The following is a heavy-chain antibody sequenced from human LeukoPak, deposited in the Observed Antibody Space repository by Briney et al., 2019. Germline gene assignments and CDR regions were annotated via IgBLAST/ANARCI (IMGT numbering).Heavy chain of an antibody. CDR3: ARSGYDTYDLDY. V-gene: IGHV4-59*01. J-gene: IGHJ4*02. Sequence: SETLPLTCTVSGGSISSYYWSWIRQPPGKGLEWIGYIYYSGSTNYNPSLKSRVTISVDTSKNQFSLKLSSVTAADTAVYYCARSGYDTYDLDYWGQGTLVTVSS. CDR1: GGSISSYY. D-gene: IGHD5-12*01. CDR2: IYYSGST.